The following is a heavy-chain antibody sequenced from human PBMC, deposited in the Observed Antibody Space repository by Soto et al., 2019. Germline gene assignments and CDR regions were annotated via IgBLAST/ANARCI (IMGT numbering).Heavy chain of an antibody. D-gene: IGHD6-13*01. Sequence: QPQLVQSGVELKKPGASVRVSCKASGYPFTKFGINWVRQAPGQGLEWMGWISGHSGGTKYGPKFGDRLTIVTDTSSKTACLELRRLKPDATAVYYGTAAVGHGARTYFCGMDVWAQGT. CDR3: TAAVGHGARTYFCGMDV. CDR1: GYPFTKFG. CDR2: ISGHSGGT. J-gene: IGHJ6*02. V-gene: IGHV1-18*01.